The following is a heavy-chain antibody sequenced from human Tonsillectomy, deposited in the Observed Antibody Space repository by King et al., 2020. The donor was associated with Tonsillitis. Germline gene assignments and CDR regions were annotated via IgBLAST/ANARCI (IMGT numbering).Heavy chain of an antibody. Sequence: VQLVESGGGLVQPGGSLRLSCAASGFTVSSNYMSWVRQAPGKGLEWVSVIYSDNSTYYADSVKGRFTISRHNSKNTLYLQMNILRTEDTAMYFCARDIRLVGPAAMSRPGYVDVWGQGTPVTVSS. J-gene: IGHJ6*02. CDR1: GFTVSSNY. D-gene: IGHD2-2*01. CDR2: IYSDNST. CDR3: ARDIRLVGPAAMSRPGYVDV. V-gene: IGHV3-53*04.